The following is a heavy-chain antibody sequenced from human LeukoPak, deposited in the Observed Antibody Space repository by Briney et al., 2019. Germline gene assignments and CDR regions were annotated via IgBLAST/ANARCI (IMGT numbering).Heavy chain of an antibody. D-gene: IGHD4-17*01. CDR2: ISSGSGFI. Sequence: PGGSLRLSCAASGFTFSSYDMNWVRQAPGKGLEWVSSISSGSGFINYADSVKDRFTISRDNAKNSLYLQMNSLRAEDTAVYYCARDGTRLRFLDQWGQRPLVTVSS. J-gene: IGHJ4*02. V-gene: IGHV3-21*01. CDR3: ARDGTRLRFLDQ. CDR1: GFTFSSYD.